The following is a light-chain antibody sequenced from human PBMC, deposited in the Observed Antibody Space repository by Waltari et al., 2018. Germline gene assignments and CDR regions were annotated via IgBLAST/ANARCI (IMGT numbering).Light chain of an antibody. CDR3: SSQSGNNVVI. Sequence: QSALTQPASVSGSPGQSITISCTGSSSDVGGDDSVSWYQDHPGQAPKVIIYDVNNRPYGVSYRFSGSKSGNTASLTIFGLQAEDEANYYCSSQSGNNVVIFGGGTKLTVL. CDR2: DVN. V-gene: IGLV2-14*03. CDR1: SSDVGGDDS. J-gene: IGLJ2*01.